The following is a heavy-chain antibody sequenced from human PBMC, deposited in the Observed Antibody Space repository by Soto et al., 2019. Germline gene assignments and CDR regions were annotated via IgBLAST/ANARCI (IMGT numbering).Heavy chain of an antibody. CDR1: GFTFSGHA. CDR2: IWYDGSNK. CDR3: ERDGQGLEQYALDV. V-gene: IGHV3-33*01. D-gene: IGHD6-19*01. Sequence: QVQLVESGGGVAQPGRSLRLSCTVSGFTFSGHAMHWVRQSPGKGLEWVTQIWYDGSNKYYAESVKGRFTISRDNSKNKLYLQMNSLRVEDTAVYYCERDGQGLEQYALDVWGKGTSVTVSS. J-gene: IGHJ6*04.